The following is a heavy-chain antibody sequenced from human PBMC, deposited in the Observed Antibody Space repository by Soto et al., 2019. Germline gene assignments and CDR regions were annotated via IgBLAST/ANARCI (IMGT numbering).Heavy chain of an antibody. V-gene: IGHV4-39*01. CDR1: GGSISSSSYY. J-gene: IGHJ4*02. D-gene: IGHD5-12*01. Sequence: QLQLQESGPGLVKPSETLSLTCTVSGGSISSSSYYWGWIRQPPGKGLEWIGSIYYSGSTYYNPSLKSRVTISVDTSKNQFSLKLSSVTAADTAVYYCARHGSWRDGYNYGYWGQGTLVTVSS. CDR3: ARHGSWRDGYNYGY. CDR2: IYYSGST.